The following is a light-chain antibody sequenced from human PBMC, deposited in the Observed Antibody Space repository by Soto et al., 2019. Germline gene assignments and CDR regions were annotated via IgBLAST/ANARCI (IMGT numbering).Light chain of an antibody. J-gene: IGKJ4*01. CDR2: WAS. V-gene: IGKV4-1*01. CDR3: QQYYSLPLT. CDR1: QSVFYSSNNKNY. Sequence: DIVMTQSPESLAVSLGERATINCKSSQSVFYSSNNKNYLTWYQQKPGQPPKLLIYWASTRDSGVPDRFSGSGSETDFTLTISSLQAEDVAVYYCQQYYSLPLTFGGGTKVEIK.